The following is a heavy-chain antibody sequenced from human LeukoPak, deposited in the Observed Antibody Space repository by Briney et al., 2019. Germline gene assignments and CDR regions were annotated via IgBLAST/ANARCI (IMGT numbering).Heavy chain of an antibody. CDR2: ISNSGGST. CDR3: ANSYTVSTSPFDY. V-gene: IGHV3-23*01. J-gene: IGHJ4*02. Sequence: GGSLRLSCAASEFTFSTYVMSWVRQTPGKGLEWVSTISNSGGSTYNADSVKGRFTISRDNSKNTLYLQMNSLRAEDTAVYFCANSYTVSTSPFDYWGQGTLVSVSS. D-gene: IGHD4-17*01. CDR1: EFTFSTYV.